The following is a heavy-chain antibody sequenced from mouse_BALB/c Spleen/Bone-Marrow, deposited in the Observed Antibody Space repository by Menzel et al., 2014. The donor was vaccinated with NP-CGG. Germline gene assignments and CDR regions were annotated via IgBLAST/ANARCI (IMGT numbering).Heavy chain of an antibody. CDR1: GYTFTSYW. Sequence: VMLVESGAELAKPGASVKMSCKASGYTFTSYWMHWVKQRPGQGLEWIGYINPSTGYTEYNQKFKDKATLTADKSSSTACMQLSSLTSEDSAVYYCARSNYYGSKDYWGQGTTLTVSS. D-gene: IGHD1-1*01. CDR2: INPSTGYT. V-gene: IGHV1-7*01. J-gene: IGHJ2*01. CDR3: ARSNYYGSKDY.